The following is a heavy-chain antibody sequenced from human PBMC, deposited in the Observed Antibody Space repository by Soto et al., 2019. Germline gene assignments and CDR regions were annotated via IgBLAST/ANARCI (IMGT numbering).Heavy chain of an antibody. Sequence: SVKVSCKACGWTFSSYAISWVRQAPGQGLEWMGGIIPIFGTANYAQKFQGRVTITADKSTSTAYMELSSLRSEDTAVYYCARDLMYYDILTGYNRVNYGMEVWGQGTTVTVSS. V-gene: IGHV1-69*06. J-gene: IGHJ6*02. D-gene: IGHD3-9*01. CDR2: IIPIFGTA. CDR1: GWTFSSYA. CDR3: ARDLMYYDILTGYNRVNYGMEV.